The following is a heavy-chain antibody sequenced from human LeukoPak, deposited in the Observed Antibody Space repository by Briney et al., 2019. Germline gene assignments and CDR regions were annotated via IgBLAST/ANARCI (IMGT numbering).Heavy chain of an antibody. Sequence: GGSLRLSCAASGFTFSSYGMHWVRQAPGKGLEWVAVISYDGSNKYYADSVKGRFTISRDNSKNTLYLQMNSLRAEDTAVYYCAKEHPVGHFDYWGQGTLVTVSS. V-gene: IGHV3-30*18. CDR1: GFTFSSYG. J-gene: IGHJ4*02. D-gene: IGHD3-10*01. CDR2: ISYDGSNK. CDR3: AKEHPVGHFDY.